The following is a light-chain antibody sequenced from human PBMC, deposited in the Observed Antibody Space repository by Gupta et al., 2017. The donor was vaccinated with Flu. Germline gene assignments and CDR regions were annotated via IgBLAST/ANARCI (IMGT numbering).Light chain of an antibody. CDR2: KVS. CDR3: QQENSYLFI. J-gene: IGKJ2*01. Sequence: DIQMTQSPSTLSASVGDRFIITCRASQSISTWLAWYQQKRGKAPKLLIYKVSRLESGVPSRFSGSGSETEFTLTIRSLQPDDSATYYCQQENSYLFIFGQGTKMEIK. CDR1: QSISTW. V-gene: IGKV1-5*03.